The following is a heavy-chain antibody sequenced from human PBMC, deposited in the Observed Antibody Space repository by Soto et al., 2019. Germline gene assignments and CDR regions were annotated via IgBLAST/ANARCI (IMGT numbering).Heavy chain of an antibody. D-gene: IGHD3-22*01. J-gene: IGHJ5*02. CDR1: GFSLSTSGVG. Sequence: QITLKESGPTLVKPTQTLTLTCTFSGFSLSTSGVGVGWIRQPPGKALEWLALIYWDDDKRYSPSLKSRLTIIKDTTKNQVVLTMTNTDPVDTATYYCAHSLIGYYYDSSGSNWFDPWGQGTLVTVSS. CDR2: IYWDDDK. CDR3: AHSLIGYYYDSSGSNWFDP. V-gene: IGHV2-5*02.